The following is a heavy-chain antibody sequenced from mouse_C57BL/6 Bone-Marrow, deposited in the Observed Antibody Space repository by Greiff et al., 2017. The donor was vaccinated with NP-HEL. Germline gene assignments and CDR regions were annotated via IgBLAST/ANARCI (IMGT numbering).Heavy chain of an antibody. J-gene: IGHJ4*01. CDR1: GYTFTDYE. CDR2: IDPETGGT. CDR3: TILKDYAMDY. V-gene: IGHV1-15*01. Sequence: QVQLQQSVAELVRPGASVTLSCKASGYTFTDYEMHWVKQTPVHGLEWIGAIDPETGGTAYNQKFKGKAILTADKSSSTAYMELRSLTSEDSAVYYCTILKDYAMDYWGQGTSVTVSS.